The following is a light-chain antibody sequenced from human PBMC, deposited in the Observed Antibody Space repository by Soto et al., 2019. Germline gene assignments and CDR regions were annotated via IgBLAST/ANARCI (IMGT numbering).Light chain of an antibody. CDR2: AAS. V-gene: IGKV1-9*01. CDR1: QDIASY. J-gene: IGKJ2*01. Sequence: IPLTQSPSSLSASIGDRVTITCRASQDIASYLAWYQQKPGNAPKLLIYAASTLHSGVPSRSSGSGSGTDFTLTISSLQPEDFVTYYCQQLNVNLLFGQGTKLEIK. CDR3: QQLNVNLL.